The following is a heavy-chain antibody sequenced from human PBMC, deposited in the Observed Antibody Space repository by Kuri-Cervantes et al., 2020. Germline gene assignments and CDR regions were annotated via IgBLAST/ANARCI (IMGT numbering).Heavy chain of an antibody. CDR2: ISSSSSYI. CDR1: GFTFSDHY. CDR3: ARGYCSGGSCYSAD. J-gene: IGHJ4*02. D-gene: IGHD2-15*01. Sequence: ETLSLTCAASGFTFSDHYMDWVRQAPGKGLEWVSSISSSSSYIYYADSVKGRFTISRDNAKNSLYLQMNSLRAEDTAVYYCARGYCSGGSCYSADWGQGTLVTVSS. V-gene: IGHV3-21*01.